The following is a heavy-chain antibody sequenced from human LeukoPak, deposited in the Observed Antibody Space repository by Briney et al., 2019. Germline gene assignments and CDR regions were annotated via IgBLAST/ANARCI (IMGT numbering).Heavy chain of an antibody. J-gene: IGHJ4*02. D-gene: IGHD3-10*01. V-gene: IGHV3-21*01. CDR3: ARATAGFGELLSYDY. CDR1: GFTFSSYS. CDR2: ISSSSSYI. Sequence: GGSLRLSCAASGFTFSSYSMNWVRQAPGKGLEWVSSISSSSSYIYYADSVKGRFTISRDNAKNSLYLQTNSLRAEDTAVYYCARATAGFGELLSYDYWGQGTLVTVSS.